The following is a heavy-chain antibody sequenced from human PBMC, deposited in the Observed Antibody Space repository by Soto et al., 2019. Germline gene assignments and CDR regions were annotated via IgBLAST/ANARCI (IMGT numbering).Heavy chain of an antibody. CDR3: ATCLPTDDYGDYFDY. J-gene: IGHJ4*02. CDR2: IYYSGST. D-gene: IGHD4-17*01. Sequence: PSETLSLTCTVSGGSISSGDYYWSWIRQPPGKGLEWIGYIYYSGSTYYNPSLKSRVTISVDTSKNQFSLKLSSVTAADTAVYYCATCLPTDDYGDYFDYWGQGTLVTVSS. CDR1: GGSISSGDYY. V-gene: IGHV4-30-4*01.